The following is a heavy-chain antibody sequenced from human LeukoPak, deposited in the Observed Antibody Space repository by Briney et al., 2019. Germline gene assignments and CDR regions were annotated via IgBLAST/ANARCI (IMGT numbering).Heavy chain of an antibody. CDR2: INPHSANT. J-gene: IGHJ5*02. CDR3: ARDGAYSLGLIWLDP. D-gene: IGHD5-18*01. V-gene: IGHV1-2*06. CDR1: GYSFGGDY. Sequence: ASVKISCKTSGYSFGGDYIHWVRQAPGQGLEWMGRINPHSANTKYAQKFQGRVTMTRDTSTNTVFMELSSLRSDDPAVYYCARDGAYSLGLIWLDPWGQGTLVSVSS.